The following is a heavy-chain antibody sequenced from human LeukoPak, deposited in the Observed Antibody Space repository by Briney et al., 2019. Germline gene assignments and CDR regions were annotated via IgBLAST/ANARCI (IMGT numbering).Heavy chain of an antibody. J-gene: IGHJ4*02. CDR3: ARGGSSSWSFYFDY. CDR1: GYTFTSYA. V-gene: IGHV1-2*02. D-gene: IGHD6-13*01. Sequence: GASVKVSCKASGYTFTSYAMNWVRQAPGQGLEWMGWINPNSGGTNYAQQFQGRVTMTRDTSISTAYMDLSGLRSDDTAVYYCARGGSSSWSFYFDYWGQGTLVTVSS. CDR2: INPNSGGT.